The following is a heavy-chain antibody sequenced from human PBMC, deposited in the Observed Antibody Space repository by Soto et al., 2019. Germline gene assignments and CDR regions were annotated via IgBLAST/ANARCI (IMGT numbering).Heavy chain of an antibody. J-gene: IGHJ2*01. CDR1: GYTFTSYY. V-gene: IGHV1-46*01. D-gene: IGHD4-4*01. CDR3: ARAAVTRYFDL. CDR2: INPSGGST. Sequence: ASVKVSCKASGYTFTSYYMHWVRQAPGQGLEWMGIINPSGGSTSYAQKFQGRVAMTRDTSTSTVYMELSSLRSEDAAVYYCARAAVTRYFDLWGRGTLVTVSS.